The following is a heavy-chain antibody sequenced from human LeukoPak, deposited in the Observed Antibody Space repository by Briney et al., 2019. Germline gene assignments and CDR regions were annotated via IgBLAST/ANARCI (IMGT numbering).Heavy chain of an antibody. CDR3: ARSSPTAYYGMDV. J-gene: IGHJ6*04. D-gene: IGHD1-26*01. Sequence: GGSLRLSCAASGFTFSDYYMSWIRQAPGKGLEWVSYISSSSSYTNYADSVKGRFTISRDNAKNSLYLQMNSLRAEDTAVYYCARSSPTAYYGMDVWGKGTTVTVSS. CDR1: GFTFSDYY. CDR2: ISSSSSYT. V-gene: IGHV3-11*06.